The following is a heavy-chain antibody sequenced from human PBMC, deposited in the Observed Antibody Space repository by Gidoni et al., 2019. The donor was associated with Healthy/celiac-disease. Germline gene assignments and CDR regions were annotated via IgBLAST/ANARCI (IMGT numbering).Heavy chain of an antibody. Sequence: EVQLVESGGGLVKPGGSLRLSCAASGFPFSRYSMNWVRQAPGKGLEWVSSISSSSSYIYYADSVKGRFTISRDNAKNSLYLQMNSLRAEDTAVYYCARGVAAAGTEYYYYGMDVWGQGTTVTVSS. V-gene: IGHV3-21*01. CDR1: GFPFSRYS. CDR2: ISSSSSYI. D-gene: IGHD6-13*01. CDR3: ARGVAAAGTEYYYYGMDV. J-gene: IGHJ6*02.